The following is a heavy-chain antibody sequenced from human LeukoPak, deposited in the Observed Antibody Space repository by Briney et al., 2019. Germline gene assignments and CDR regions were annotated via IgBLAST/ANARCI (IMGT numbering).Heavy chain of an antibody. CDR3: ARESRGSSDWLTPDY. V-gene: IGHV3-13*01. CDR1: GFTFSGYD. D-gene: IGHD3-16*01. J-gene: IGHJ4*02. Sequence: GGSLRLSCAASGFTFSGYDFHWVRQVTGKGLEWVSAIGVVGDTYYAGSVKGRFTISRDNAKNSLYLQMNRLRAEDTAVYYCARESRGSSDWLTPDYWGQGTLVTVSS. CDR2: IGVVGDT.